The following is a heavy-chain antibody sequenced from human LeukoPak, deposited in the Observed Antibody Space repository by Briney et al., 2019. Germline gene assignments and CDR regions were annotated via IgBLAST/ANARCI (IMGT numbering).Heavy chain of an antibody. CDR1: GYTLTGCE. CDR2: INSDSGFT. J-gene: IGHJ5*02. V-gene: IGHV1-2*02. D-gene: IGHD3-9*01. Sequence: GASVNVSCNACGYTLTGCEMSWEREAPGEGLEWMGWINSDSGFTKYAQKFQGRVTMTRDTSITTVYMDLTRLTSDDTDVYYCAPNFDMKGFDPWGQGTLVTVSS. CDR3: APNFDMKGFDP.